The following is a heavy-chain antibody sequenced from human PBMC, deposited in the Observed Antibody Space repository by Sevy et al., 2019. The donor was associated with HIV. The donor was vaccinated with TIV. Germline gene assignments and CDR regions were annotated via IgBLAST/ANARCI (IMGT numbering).Heavy chain of an antibody. D-gene: IGHD6-13*01. CDR2: ISSSSSYI. J-gene: IGHJ6*03. CDR1: GFTFSSYS. CDR3: ARGGINSSSWYSLYYYYYYMDV. Sequence: GGSLRLSCAASGFTFSSYSMNWVRQAPGKGLEWVSSISSSSSYIYYADSVKGRFTISRDNAKNSLYLQMNSLRAEDTAVYYCARGGINSSSWYSLYYYYYYMDVWGKGTTVTVSS. V-gene: IGHV3-21*01.